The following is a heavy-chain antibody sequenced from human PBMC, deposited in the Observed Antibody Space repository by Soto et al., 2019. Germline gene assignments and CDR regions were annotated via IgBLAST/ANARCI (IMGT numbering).Heavy chain of an antibody. J-gene: IGHJ4*02. CDR1: SGSLSSSNW. CDR2: IYHSGST. Sequence: SETLSLTCAVSSGSLSSSNWWGWVRQPPGEGLEWIGEIYHSGSTNYNPPLKSRATIPVDKSKNQSPLKLSSVPAADTAVYYCARDAFDDYIWGSYRSQYYFDYWGQGTLVTVSS. V-gene: IGHV4-4*02. CDR3: ARDAFDDYIWGSYRSQYYFDY. D-gene: IGHD3-16*02.